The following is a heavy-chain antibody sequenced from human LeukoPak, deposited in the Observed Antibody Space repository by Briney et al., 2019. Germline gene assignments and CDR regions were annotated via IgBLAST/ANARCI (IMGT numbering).Heavy chain of an antibody. CDR2: INHSGST. CDR3: ARRGDYVWGSYRY. Sequence: SETLSLTCAVYGGSFSGYYWSWIRQPPGKGLEWIGEINHSGSTNYNPSLKSRVTISVDTSKNQCALKLSSVTAADTAVYYCARRGDYVWGSYRYSGQGTLVTVSS. J-gene: IGHJ4*02. D-gene: IGHD3-16*02. V-gene: IGHV4-34*01. CDR1: GGSFSGYY.